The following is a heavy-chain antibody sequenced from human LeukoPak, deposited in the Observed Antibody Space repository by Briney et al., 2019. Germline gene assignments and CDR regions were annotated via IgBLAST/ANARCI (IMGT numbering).Heavy chain of an antibody. V-gene: IGHV3-30-3*01. J-gene: IGHJ5*02. Sequence: GGSLRLSCAASGFTFSSYAMHWVRQAPGKGLEWVAVISYDGSNKYYADSVKGRFTISRDNSKNTLYLQMNSLRAEDTAVYYCARDRASDCSGGSCYRFWFDPWGQGTLVTISS. D-gene: IGHD2-15*01. CDR2: ISYDGSNK. CDR1: GFTFSSYA. CDR3: ARDRASDCSGGSCYRFWFDP.